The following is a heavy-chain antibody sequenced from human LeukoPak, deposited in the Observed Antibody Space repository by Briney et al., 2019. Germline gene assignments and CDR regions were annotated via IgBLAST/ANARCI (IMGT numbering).Heavy chain of an antibody. Sequence: PSETLSLTCTVSGGSISSYYWSWIRQPPGKGLEWIGYIYYSGSTNYNPSLKSRVSISLDTSKNQFSLKLSSVTAADTAVYYCARRSFYGARVDYWGQGTLVTVSS. CDR2: IYYSGST. CDR1: GGSISSYY. D-gene: IGHD4/OR15-4a*01. CDR3: ARRSFYGARVDY. J-gene: IGHJ4*02. V-gene: IGHV4-59*12.